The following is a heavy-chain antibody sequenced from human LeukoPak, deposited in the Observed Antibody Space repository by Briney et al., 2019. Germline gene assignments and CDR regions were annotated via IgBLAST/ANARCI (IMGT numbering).Heavy chain of an antibody. CDR1: GGTFSSNA. J-gene: IGHJ4*02. CDR2: IIPIFGTA. CDR3: ARYGSGSYWGYFDY. Sequence: SVKVSCKASGGTFSSNAISWVRQAPGQGLEWMGGIIPIFGTANYAQKFQGRVTITADESTSTAYMELSSLRSEDTAVYYCARYGSGSYWGYFDYWGQGTLVTVSS. V-gene: IGHV1-69*13. D-gene: IGHD3-10*01.